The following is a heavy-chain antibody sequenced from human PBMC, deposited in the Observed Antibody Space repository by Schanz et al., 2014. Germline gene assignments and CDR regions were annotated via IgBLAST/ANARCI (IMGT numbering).Heavy chain of an antibody. Sequence: QVQVVESGGGVVQPGRSLRLSCAASGFTFSNFGLHWVRQAPGKGLNWVAVISSDGTNKYYADSVQGRFTLSKDFSKDTLYLQLTSLRPEDTAVYYCAKEGSIYWDRSVDYWGQGTLVTVSS. J-gene: IGHJ4*02. CDR3: AKEGSIYWDRSVDY. CDR1: GFTFSNFG. V-gene: IGHV3-30*18. CDR2: ISSDGTNK. D-gene: IGHD1-26*01.